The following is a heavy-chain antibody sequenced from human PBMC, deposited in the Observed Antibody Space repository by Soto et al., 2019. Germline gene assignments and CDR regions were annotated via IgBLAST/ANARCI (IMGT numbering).Heavy chain of an antibody. CDR1: GFTFSTYA. D-gene: IGHD2-8*02. J-gene: IGHJ3*02. V-gene: IGHV3-23*01. CDR3: AHPRGYCVFDAYDI. Sequence: EGQLLESGGGLVQPGGSLRLSCAASGFTFSTYAMSWVRQAPGKGLEWVSAISGSGSTTYYADSVKGRFTISRDNSINRLYLQMNSLRTEDTAVYYCAHPRGYCVFDAYDIWGQGAMVTVSS. CDR2: ISGSGSTT.